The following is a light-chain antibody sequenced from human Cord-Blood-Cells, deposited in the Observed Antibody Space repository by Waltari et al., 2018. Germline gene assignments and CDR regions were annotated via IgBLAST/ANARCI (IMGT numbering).Light chain of an antibody. J-gene: IGKJ2*01. CDR1: QSISSY. CDR2: AAS. V-gene: IGKV1-39*01. CDR3: QQSYSTSHVT. Sequence: DIQMTQPPSSLSASVGDRVTITCRASQSISSYLNWYQQKPGKAPKLLIYAASSLQSGVPSRFSGSGSGTDFTLTISSLQPEDFATYYCQQSYSTSHVTFGQGTKLEIK.